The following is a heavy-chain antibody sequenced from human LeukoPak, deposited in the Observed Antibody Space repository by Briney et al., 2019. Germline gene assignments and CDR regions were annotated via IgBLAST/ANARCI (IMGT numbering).Heavy chain of an antibody. V-gene: IGHV3-30*04. Sequence: SGGSLRLSCAASGFTFSSYAMHWVRQAPGKGLEWVAVISYDGSNKYYADSVKGRFTISRDNSKNTLYLQMNSLRAEDTAVYYCARGRLSEAMDYVSSGIFDYWGQGTLVTVSS. CDR1: GFTFSSYA. CDR3: ARGRLSEAMDYVSSGIFDY. CDR2: ISYDGSNK. D-gene: IGHD3-22*01. J-gene: IGHJ4*02.